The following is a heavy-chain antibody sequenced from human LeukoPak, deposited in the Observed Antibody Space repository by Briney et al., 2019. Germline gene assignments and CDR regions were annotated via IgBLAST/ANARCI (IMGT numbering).Heavy chain of an antibody. V-gene: IGHV4-39*01. Sequence: PSETLSLTCTVSGGSISSSSYYWGWIRQPPGKGLEWIGSIYYSGSTYYNPSLKSRVTISVDTSKNQFSLKLSSVTAADTAVYYCARRVLRFLEWSFDYWGQGTLVTVSS. CDR2: IYYSGST. CDR3: ARRVLRFLEWSFDY. D-gene: IGHD3-3*01. CDR1: GGSISSSSYY. J-gene: IGHJ4*02.